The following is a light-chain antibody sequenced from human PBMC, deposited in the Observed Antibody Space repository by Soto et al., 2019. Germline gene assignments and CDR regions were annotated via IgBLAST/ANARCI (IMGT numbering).Light chain of an antibody. CDR2: SDN. CDR1: NSNIGSNT. Sequence: QSVLTQPPSASGTPGQRVTISCSGSNSNIGSNTVNWYQHLPGTAPKLLIHSDNQRASGVPDRLSGSKSGTSASLASSGLQSEDEANYYCASWDDRLNGPVFGGGTKLTVL. CDR3: ASWDDRLNGPV. J-gene: IGLJ2*01. V-gene: IGLV1-44*01.